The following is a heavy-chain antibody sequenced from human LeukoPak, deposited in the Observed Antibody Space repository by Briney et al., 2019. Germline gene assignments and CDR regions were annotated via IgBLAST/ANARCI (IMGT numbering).Heavy chain of an antibody. CDR3: ARDRVRGVLNWFDP. Sequence: GGSLRLSCAAPVFTFSDYYMSWIRQAPGKGLGWVSYISSSSSYTNYADSVKGRFTISRDNTKNSLYLQMNSLRAEDTAVYYWARDRVRGVLNWFDPWGQGTLVTVSS. V-gene: IGHV3-11*06. CDR1: VFTFSDYY. J-gene: IGHJ5*02. CDR2: ISSSSSYT. D-gene: IGHD3-16*01.